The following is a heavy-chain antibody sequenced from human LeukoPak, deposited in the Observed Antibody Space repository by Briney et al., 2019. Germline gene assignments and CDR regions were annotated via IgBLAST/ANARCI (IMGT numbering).Heavy chain of an antibody. CDR1: GYTFSSNG. D-gene: IGHD3-22*01. V-gene: IGHV1-69*13. CDR2: IIPIFGTA. J-gene: IGHJ4*02. Sequence: SVKVSCKASGYTFSSNGITWVRQAPGQGLEWMGGIIPIFGTANYAQKFQGRVTITADESTSTAYMELSSLRSEDTAVYYCARARSSGYYYAVLSDYWGQGTLVTVSS. CDR3: ARARSSGYYYAVLSDY.